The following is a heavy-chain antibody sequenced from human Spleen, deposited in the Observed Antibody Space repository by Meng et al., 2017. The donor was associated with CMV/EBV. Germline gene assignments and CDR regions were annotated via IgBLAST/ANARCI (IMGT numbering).Heavy chain of an antibody. J-gene: IGHJ4*02. V-gene: IGHV3-15*01. D-gene: IGHD7-27*01. Sequence: GESLKISCAASGFTFSNAWMSWVRQAPGKGLEWVGRIKSKTDGGTTDYAAPVKGRFTISRDDSKGVAYLQMNSLRTEDTAVYYCTRTWLTGDTYYFDYWGQGTLVTVSS. CDR3: TRTWLTGDTYYFDY. CDR1: GFTFSNAW. CDR2: IKSKTDGGTT.